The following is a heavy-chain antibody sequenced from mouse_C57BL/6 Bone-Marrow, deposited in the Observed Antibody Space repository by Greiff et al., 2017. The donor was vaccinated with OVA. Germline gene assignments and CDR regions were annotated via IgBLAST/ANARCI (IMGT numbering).Heavy chain of an antibody. V-gene: IGHV14-4*01. D-gene: IGHD1-1*01. CDR3: AREGYYYGSRLAY. CDR2: IDPENGDT. J-gene: IGHJ3*01. CDR1: GFNIKDDY. Sequence: VQLQQSGAELVRPGASVKLSCTASGFNIKDDYMHWVKQRPEQGLEWIGWIDPENGDTEYASKFQGKATITADTSSSTAYMELNSLTSEDSAVYYGAREGYYYGSRLAYWGQGTLVTVSA.